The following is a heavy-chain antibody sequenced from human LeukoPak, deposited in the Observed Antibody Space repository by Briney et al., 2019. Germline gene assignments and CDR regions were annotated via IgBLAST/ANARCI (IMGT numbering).Heavy chain of an antibody. V-gene: IGHV3-23*01. J-gene: IGHJ4*02. Sequence: GGSLRLSCAASGFTFSSYAMSWVRQAPGKGLEWVSLINDSGGNTYYADSVKGRFTISRDNSNNTLFLQRSSLRAEDTAVYYCAKTSAGIRGGYFDYWGQGTLVTVSS. CDR1: GFTFSSYA. CDR2: INDSGGNT. D-gene: IGHD3-10*01. CDR3: AKTSAGIRGGYFDY.